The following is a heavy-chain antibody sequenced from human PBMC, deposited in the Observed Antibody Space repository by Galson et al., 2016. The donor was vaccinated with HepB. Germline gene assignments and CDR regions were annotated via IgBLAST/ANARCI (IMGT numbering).Heavy chain of an antibody. Sequence: SAPLSLTCSVSGGPLRRGGYYWGWIRQPPGKALEWMGYIYSTGATYYNPSLKSRVTISVDTSKNQVSLKLTSVTAADTAVYYCARGGNCGGDCYSFDHWGQGDLVAVSS. J-gene: IGHJ4*02. CDR1: GGPLRRGGYY. D-gene: IGHD2-21*02. CDR3: ARGGNCGGDCYSFDH. V-gene: IGHV4-39*01. CDR2: IYSTGAT.